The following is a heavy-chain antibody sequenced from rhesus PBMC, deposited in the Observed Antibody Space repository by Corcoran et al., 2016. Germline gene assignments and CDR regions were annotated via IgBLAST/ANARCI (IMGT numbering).Heavy chain of an antibody. CDR1: GYSISSGYG. CDR3: ARDVAAAGTGSPY. Sequence: QLQLQESGPGLVKPSETLSLTCAVSGYSISSGYGWSWIRQPPGKGLVWIGYISYSGSTRYNPALKSRVTISRDTSKNQFSLKLSSVTAADTAVYYCARDVAAAGTGSPYWGQGVLVTVSS. D-gene: IGHD6-25*01. J-gene: IGHJ4*01. V-gene: IGHV4-122*02. CDR2: ISYSGST.